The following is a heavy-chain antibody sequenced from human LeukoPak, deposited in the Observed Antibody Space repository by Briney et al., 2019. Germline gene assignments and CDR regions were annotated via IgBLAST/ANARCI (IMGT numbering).Heavy chain of an antibody. D-gene: IGHD6-13*01. CDR3: ARGEGQLVKTFDY. Sequence: GASVKVSCKPSGYTFTIYYMHWVRPAPGQGLGWMGIINPSGGSTSYAQKFQGRVTMTRDTSTSTVYMELSSLRSEDTAVYYCARGEGQLVKTFDYWGQGTLVTVSS. J-gene: IGHJ4*02. CDR2: INPSGGST. V-gene: IGHV1-46*01. CDR1: GYTFTIYY.